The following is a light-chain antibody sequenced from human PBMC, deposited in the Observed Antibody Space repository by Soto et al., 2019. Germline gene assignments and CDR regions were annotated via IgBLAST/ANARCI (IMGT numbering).Light chain of an antibody. CDR2: DVH. CDR1: SSDVGSYNS. V-gene: IGLV2-14*03. CDR3: SSFTPSTSYV. Sequence: QSVLTQPASVSGSPGQSIAISCTGTSSDVGSYNSVTWYQQYPGKAPKLMIHDVHNRPSGISDRFSGSKSGNTASLTISGLQAEDEAGYYCSSFTPSTSYVFGTGTKVTVL. J-gene: IGLJ1*01.